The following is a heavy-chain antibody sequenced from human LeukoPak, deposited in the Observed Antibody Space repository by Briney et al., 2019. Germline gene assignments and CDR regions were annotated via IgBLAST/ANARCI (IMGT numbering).Heavy chain of an antibody. D-gene: IGHD6-6*01. V-gene: IGHV3-30*18. CDR1: GFTFSSYG. J-gene: IGHJ5*02. Sequence: GGSLRLSCAASGFTFSSYGMHWVRQAPGKGLEWVAVISYDGSNKYYADSVKGRFTISRDNSKNTLYLQMNSLRAEDTAVYYCAKDRPIPYSSSPRGWFDPWGQGTLVTVSS. CDR2: ISYDGSNK. CDR3: AKDRPIPYSSSPRGWFDP.